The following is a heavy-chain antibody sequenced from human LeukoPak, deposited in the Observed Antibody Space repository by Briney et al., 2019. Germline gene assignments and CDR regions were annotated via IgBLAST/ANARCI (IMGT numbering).Heavy chain of an antibody. CDR3: AKPSGSGVDY. CDR1: GFVFDNHA. J-gene: IGHJ4*02. V-gene: IGHV3-30*02. Sequence: GGSLRLSCGASGFVFDNHAMHWVRQAPGKGLEWVAFIRSDGYHTYYADSVKGRFTITRDNFKNTVYLQMNSLRLEDMAVYYCAKPSGSGVDYWGRGTRVTVSS. D-gene: IGHD1-26*01. CDR2: IRSDGYHT.